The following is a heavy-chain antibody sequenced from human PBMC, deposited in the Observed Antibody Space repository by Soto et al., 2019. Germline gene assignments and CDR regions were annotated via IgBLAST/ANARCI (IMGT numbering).Heavy chain of an antibody. V-gene: IGHV3-23*01. CDR2: ISGSGGST. CDR3: AKDTRSYYDFWSGPPNDAFDI. D-gene: IGHD3-3*01. CDR1: GFTFSSYA. Sequence: GGSLRLSCAASGFTFSSYAMSWVRQAPGKGLEWVSAISGSGGSTYYADSVKGRFTISRDNSTNTLYLQMNSLRAEDTAVYYCAKDTRSYYDFWSGPPNDAFDIWGQGTMVTVSS. J-gene: IGHJ3*02.